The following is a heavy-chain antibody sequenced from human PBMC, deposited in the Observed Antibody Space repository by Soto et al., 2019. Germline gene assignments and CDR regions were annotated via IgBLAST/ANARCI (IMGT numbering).Heavy chain of an antibody. Sequence: EVQLVESGGGLVQPGVSLRLSCAASGFTFSTYSMNWVRQAPGKGLEWISYITKSSRTIYYADSVKGRFTISRDNAKNPLYLQMNSLRAEDTAVYYCAGDHGYGYGRDVWGQGTTVTVSS. CDR3: AGDHGYGYGRDV. J-gene: IGHJ6*02. CDR1: GFTFSTYS. CDR2: ITKSSRTI. D-gene: IGHD5-12*01. V-gene: IGHV3-48*01.